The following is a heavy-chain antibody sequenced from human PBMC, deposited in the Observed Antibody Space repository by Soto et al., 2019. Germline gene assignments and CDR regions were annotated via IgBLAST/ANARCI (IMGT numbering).Heavy chain of an antibody. V-gene: IGHV1-69*01. CDR2: IIPIFGTA. CDR1: GGTFSSYA. J-gene: IGHJ4*02. D-gene: IGHD5-12*01. CDR3: AILTTHLVRGYSGYPPERY. Sequence: QVQLVQSGAEVKKPGSSVKVSCKASGGTFSSYAISWVRQAPGQGLEWMGGIIPIFGTANYAQKFQGRVTITADESRSTAYMELSSLRSEDTAVYYCAILTTHLVRGYSGYPPERYWGQGTLVTVSS.